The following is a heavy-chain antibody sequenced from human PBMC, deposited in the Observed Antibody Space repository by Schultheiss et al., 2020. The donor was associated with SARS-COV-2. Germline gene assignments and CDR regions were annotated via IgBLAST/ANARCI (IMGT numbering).Heavy chain of an antibody. V-gene: IGHV4-34*01. J-gene: IGHJ6*02. D-gene: IGHD1-26*01. CDR3: ARERRVGATLYYYYGMDV. CDR1: GGSFSGYY. CDR2: IYYSGST. Sequence: SETLSLTCAVYGGSFSGYYWSWIRQPPGKGLEWIGYIYYSGSTYYNPSLKSRVTISVDTSKNHFSLKLSSVTAADTAVYYCARERRVGATLYYYYGMDVWGQGTTVTVSS.